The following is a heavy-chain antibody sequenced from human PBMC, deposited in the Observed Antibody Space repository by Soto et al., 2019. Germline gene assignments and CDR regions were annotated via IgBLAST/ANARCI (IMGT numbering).Heavy chain of an antibody. CDR1: GGPFSSDTHY. CDR3: ARAGGNFDP. J-gene: IGHJ5*02. CDR2: IFYSGHT. V-gene: IGHV4-39*07. Sequence: SETLSLTCTVSGGPFSSDTHYWGWLRQPPGKAPEWIGSIFYSGHTNYNPALKSRVTMSVDTSKSQFSLKLSSMTAADTAVYYCARAGGNFDPWGQGTLVTVSS.